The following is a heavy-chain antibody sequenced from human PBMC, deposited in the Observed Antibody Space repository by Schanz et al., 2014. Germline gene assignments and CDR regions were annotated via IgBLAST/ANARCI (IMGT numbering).Heavy chain of an antibody. CDR3: AKSYDTSGYSGFDY. Sequence: QVQLVESGGGVVQPGRSLRLSCAASGFTFSNFGLHWVRQAPGKGLNWVAVISSDGTNKYYADSVQGRFTISRDNSKNTLYLQMNSLRTEDTAVYFCAKSYDTSGYSGFDYWGQGTLVTVSS. CDR1: GFTFSNFG. CDR2: ISSDGTNK. V-gene: IGHV3-30*18. D-gene: IGHD3-22*01. J-gene: IGHJ4*02.